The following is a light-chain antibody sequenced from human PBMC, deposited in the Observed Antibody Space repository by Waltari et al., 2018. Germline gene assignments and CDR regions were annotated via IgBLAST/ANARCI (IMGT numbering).Light chain of an antibody. CDR1: SRDLCGSNY. Sequence: QSALTQPAPVSGSPGQSITIHRTGTSRDLCGSNYVLCHPQHHGNTPKLMFYKYKNSPVKAPKCMIYDVSNRPSGVSNRFSGSKSGNTASLTISGLQAEDEADYYCSSYITSSTLELFGGGTSLTVL. CDR2: DVS. CDR3: SSYITSSTLEL. J-gene: IGLJ2*01. V-gene: IGLV2-14*03.